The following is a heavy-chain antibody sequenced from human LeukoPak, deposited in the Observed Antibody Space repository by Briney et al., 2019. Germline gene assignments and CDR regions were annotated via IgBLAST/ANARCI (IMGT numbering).Heavy chain of an antibody. CDR2: IWYDGSNQ. CDR1: RFTFRNYG. CDR3: AKGGKWDVTPFDY. J-gene: IGHJ4*02. Sequence: PGGSLRLSCAASRFTFRNYGMHWVRQAPGKGLEWVATIWYDGSNQYYADSVKGRFTISRDNSKNTLYLQMNSLRDEDTAVYYCAKGGKWDVTPFDYWGQGTLVTVSS. V-gene: IGHV3-33*06. D-gene: IGHD1-26*01.